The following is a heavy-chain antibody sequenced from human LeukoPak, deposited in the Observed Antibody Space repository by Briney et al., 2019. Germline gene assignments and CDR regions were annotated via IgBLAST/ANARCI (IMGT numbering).Heavy chain of an antibody. CDR1: GFTFSRCW. Sequence: GGSLRLSCAASGFTFSRCWMHWVRQAPGKGLVWVSRINTDGSSTSYADSVKGRFTISRDNAKNTLYLQMNGLRVEDTAVYYCTRGYPIFDYWGQGTLVTVSS. CDR3: TRGYPIFDY. V-gene: IGHV3-74*01. CDR2: INTDGSST. J-gene: IGHJ4*02. D-gene: IGHD3-16*02.